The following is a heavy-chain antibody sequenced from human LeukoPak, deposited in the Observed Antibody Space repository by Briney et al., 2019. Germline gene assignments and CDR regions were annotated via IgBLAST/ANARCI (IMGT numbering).Heavy chain of an antibody. D-gene: IGHD2-2*01. CDR1: GFTFSSYG. CDR2: IWYDGSNK. Sequence: PGRSLRLSCAASGFTFSSYGMHWVRQAPGKGLEWVAVIWYDGSNKYYADSVKGRFTISRDNSKNPLYLQMNSLRAEDTAVYYCAREPVPPDGYYYGMDVWGQGTPVTVSS. J-gene: IGHJ6*02. CDR3: AREPVPPDGYYYGMDV. V-gene: IGHV3-33*01.